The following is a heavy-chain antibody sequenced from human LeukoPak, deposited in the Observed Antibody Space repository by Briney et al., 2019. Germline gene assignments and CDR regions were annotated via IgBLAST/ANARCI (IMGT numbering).Heavy chain of an antibody. Sequence: PGGSLRLSCAASGFTFSSYSMNWVRQAPGKGLEWVSSISSSSSYIYYADSVKGRFTISRDNSKNTLYLQMNSLRAEDTAVYYCARAQNWNDESKDWFDPWGQGTLVTVSS. V-gene: IGHV3-21*01. CDR3: ARAQNWNDESKDWFDP. J-gene: IGHJ5*02. CDR2: ISSSSSYI. D-gene: IGHD1-1*01. CDR1: GFTFSSYS.